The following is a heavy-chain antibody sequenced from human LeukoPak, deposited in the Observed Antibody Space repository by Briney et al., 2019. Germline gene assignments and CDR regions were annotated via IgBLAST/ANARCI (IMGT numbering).Heavy chain of an antibody. CDR1: GFTFSSYG. CDR3: AKGYSGNYYFDY. V-gene: IGHV3-30*02. J-gene: IGHJ4*02. D-gene: IGHD1-26*01. Sequence: PGGSLRLSCAASGFTFSSYGMHWVRQALGKGLEWVAFIRYDGSNKYYADSVKGRFTISRDNSKDTLYLQMNSLRAEDTAVYYCAKGYSGNYYFDYWGQGTLVTVSS. CDR2: IRYDGSNK.